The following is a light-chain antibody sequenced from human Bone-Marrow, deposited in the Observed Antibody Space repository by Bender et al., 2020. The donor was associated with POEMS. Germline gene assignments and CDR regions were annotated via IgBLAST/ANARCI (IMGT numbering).Light chain of an antibody. CDR1: GSNIGGYP. CDR2: TNN. J-gene: IGLJ3*02. CDR3: VAWDASLNGWV. Sequence: QSALTQPPSVSGTPGQRVTISCSGSGSNIGGYPVNWYQQLPGTAPRLLIYTNNERPSGVPDRFSGSKSGTSASLAITWLQSDDEAIYFCVAWDASLNGWVFGGGTKLTVL. V-gene: IGLV1-44*01.